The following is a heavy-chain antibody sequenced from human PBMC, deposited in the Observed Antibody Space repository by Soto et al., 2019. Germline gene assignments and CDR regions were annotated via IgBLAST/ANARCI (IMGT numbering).Heavy chain of an antibody. V-gene: IGHV3-30*18. J-gene: IGHJ4*02. D-gene: IGHD3-22*01. CDR1: GFTFSSYG. CDR3: AKDKDSSGYLDY. Sequence: GGSLRLSCAASGFTFSSYGMHWVRQAPGKGLEWVAVISYDGSNKYYADSVKGRFTISRDNSKNTLYLQMNSLRAEDTAVYCCAKDKDSSGYLDYWGQGTLVTVSS. CDR2: ISYDGSNK.